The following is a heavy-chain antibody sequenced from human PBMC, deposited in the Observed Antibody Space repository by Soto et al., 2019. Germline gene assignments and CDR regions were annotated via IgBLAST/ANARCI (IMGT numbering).Heavy chain of an antibody. Sequence: GGSLRLSCAASGFTCSSYAMNWVRQAPGKGLEWVSAISGSAATTHFADSVKGRFTISRDNSKNTLYLQMNSLRAEDTAVYYCARDRSYYDSSGSYSPPYWGQGTLVTLSS. J-gene: IGHJ4*02. D-gene: IGHD3-22*01. CDR3: ARDRSYYDSSGSYSPPY. V-gene: IGHV3-23*01. CDR1: GFTCSSYA. CDR2: ISGSAATT.